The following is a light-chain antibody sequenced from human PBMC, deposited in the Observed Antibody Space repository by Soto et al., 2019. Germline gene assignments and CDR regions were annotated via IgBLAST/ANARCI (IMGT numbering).Light chain of an antibody. J-gene: IGLJ1*01. Sequence: QSALTQPASVSGSPGQSITISCAGTSSDVGAYNYVSWYQQHPGKAPKLMIYDVNNRPSGDSNRFSGSKSGNTASLTISGLQAEDEPDYYCSSWTSGAPYVFGSGTKLTVL. CDR1: SSDVGAYNY. CDR3: SSWTSGAPYV. V-gene: IGLV2-14*01. CDR2: DVN.